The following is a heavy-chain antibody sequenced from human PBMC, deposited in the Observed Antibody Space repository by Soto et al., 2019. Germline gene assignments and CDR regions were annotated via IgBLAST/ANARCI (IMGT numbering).Heavy chain of an antibody. CDR3: TKGASTSCFSAFDL. D-gene: IGHD2-2*01. J-gene: IGHJ3*01. V-gene: IGHV3-9*01. CDR2: ISWNSGNI. Sequence: EVQLVESGGGVVQPGRSLRLSCSASGFTFDDYAMNWVRQAPGKGLEWVSSISWNSGNIVYAGSVRGRFTISRDNAKTSLHLQINSLRAEDTALYYCTKGASTSCFSAFDLWGQGTMVTVSS. CDR1: GFTFDDYA.